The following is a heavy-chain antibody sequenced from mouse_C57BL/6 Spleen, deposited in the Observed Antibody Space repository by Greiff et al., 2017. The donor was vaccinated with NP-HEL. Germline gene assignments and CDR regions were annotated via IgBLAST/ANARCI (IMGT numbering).Heavy chain of an antibody. CDR2: INPNNGGT. CDR1: GYTFTDYY. D-gene: IGHD2-12*01. CDR3: AFTTDYAMDY. J-gene: IGHJ4*01. Sequence: EVQLQQSGPELVKPGASVKISCKASGYTFTDYYMNWVKQSHGKSLEWIGDINPNNGGTSYNQKFKGKATLTVDKSSSTAYMELRSLTSEDSAVYYCAFTTDYAMDYWGQGTSVTVSS. V-gene: IGHV1-26*01.